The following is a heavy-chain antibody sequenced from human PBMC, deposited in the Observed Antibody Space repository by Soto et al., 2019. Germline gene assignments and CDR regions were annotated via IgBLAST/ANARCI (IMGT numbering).Heavy chain of an antibody. D-gene: IGHD3-10*01. J-gene: IGHJ6*02. Sequence: ASVKVSCKASGGTFSSYAISWVRQAPGQGLEWMGGIIPIFGTANYAQKFQGRVTITADESTSTAYMELSSLRSEDTAVYYCARDRVQYYYYGMDVWGQGTTVTVSS. CDR3: ARDRVQYYYYGMDV. CDR2: IIPIFGTA. V-gene: IGHV1-69*13. CDR1: GGTFSSYA.